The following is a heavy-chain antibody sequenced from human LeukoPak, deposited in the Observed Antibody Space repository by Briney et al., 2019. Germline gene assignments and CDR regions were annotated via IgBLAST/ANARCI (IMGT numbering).Heavy chain of an antibody. Sequence: PGGSLRLSCAASGFTFSSYWMHWVRQAPGKGLVWVSRINSDGSSTNYADSVKGRFSISRDNSKNTLYLQMNSLRAEDTAVYYCAKEVAARPAARIYYFDYWGQGTLVTVSS. CDR3: AKEVAARPAARIYYFDY. J-gene: IGHJ4*02. CDR1: GFTFSSYW. CDR2: INSDGSST. D-gene: IGHD6-6*01. V-gene: IGHV3-74*01.